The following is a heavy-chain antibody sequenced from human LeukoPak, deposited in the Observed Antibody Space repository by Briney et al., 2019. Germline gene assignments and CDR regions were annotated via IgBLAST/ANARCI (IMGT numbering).Heavy chain of an antibody. V-gene: IGHV1-2*02. D-gene: IGHD2-15*01. CDR3: ARGGYCTGGRCYGEYY. Sequence: GASVKVSCKASGYSFTDYYMQWVRQAPGQGLGWMGWINPNSGVTDYAQKFQGRVTMTRDTSISTAYMELSRLRSDDTAVYYCARGGYCTGGRCYGEYYWGQGTLVTVSS. CDR2: INPNSGVT. CDR1: GYSFTDYY. J-gene: IGHJ4*02.